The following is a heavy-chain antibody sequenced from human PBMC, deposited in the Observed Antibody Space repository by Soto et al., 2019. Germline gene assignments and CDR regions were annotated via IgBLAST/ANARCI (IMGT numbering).Heavy chain of an antibody. J-gene: IGHJ4*02. CDR1: GYSFTSYW. D-gene: IGHD3-3*01. CDR3: ARRAYDFWSGYSYFDY. CDR2: IDPSDSYT. Sequence: GESLKISCKGSGYSFTSYWISWVRQMPGKGLEWMGRIDPSDSYTNYSPSFQGHVTISADKSISTAYLQWSSLKASDTAMYYCARRAYDFWSGYSYFDYWGQGTLVTSPQ. V-gene: IGHV5-10-1*01.